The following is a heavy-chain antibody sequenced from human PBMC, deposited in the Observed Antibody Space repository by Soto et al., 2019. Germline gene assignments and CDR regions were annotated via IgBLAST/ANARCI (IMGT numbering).Heavy chain of an antibody. CDR2: ISSSSLYI. Sequence: EVQLVESGGGLVKPGGSLRVSCAASGFTFSNYTMNWVRQAPGKGLEWVSAISSSSLYIYYADSVKGRFTISRDNAKNSLYLQMNSLGAEDTAVYYCARANYDFCSGYSNYFGMDVWGQGTTVTVSS. CDR1: GFTFSNYT. J-gene: IGHJ6*02. V-gene: IGHV3-21*01. CDR3: ARANYDFCSGYSNYFGMDV. D-gene: IGHD3-3*01.